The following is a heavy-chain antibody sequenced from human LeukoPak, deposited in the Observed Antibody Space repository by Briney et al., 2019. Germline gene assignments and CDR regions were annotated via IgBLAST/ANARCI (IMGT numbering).Heavy chain of an antibody. Sequence: GESLKISCKGSGYSFTGYWIGWVRQMPGKGLEWMGIIYPGDSDTRYSPSFQGQVTISADKSISTAYLQWSSLKASDTAMYYCARLTYSSSWYYYYYGMDVWGQGTTVTVSS. V-gene: IGHV5-51*01. J-gene: IGHJ6*02. CDR1: GYSFTGYW. CDR3: ARLTYSSSWYYYYYGMDV. CDR2: IYPGDSDT. D-gene: IGHD6-13*01.